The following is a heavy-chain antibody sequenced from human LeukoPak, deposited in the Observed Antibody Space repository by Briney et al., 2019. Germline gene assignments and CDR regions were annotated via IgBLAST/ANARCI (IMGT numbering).Heavy chain of an antibody. J-gene: IGHJ6*02. D-gene: IGHD6-13*01. Sequence: ASVKVSCKASGYTFTSYYMHWVRQAPGQGLEWMGIINPSGGSTSYAQKFQGRVTMTKDTSTSTVYMELSSLRSEDTAVYYCARSFNSSSWYLGFGMDVWGQGTTVTVSS. CDR1: GYTFTSYY. CDR3: ARSFNSSSWYLGFGMDV. CDR2: INPSGGST. V-gene: IGHV1-46*01.